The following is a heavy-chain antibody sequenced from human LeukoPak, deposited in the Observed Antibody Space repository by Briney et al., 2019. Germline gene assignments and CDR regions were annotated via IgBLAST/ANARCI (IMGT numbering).Heavy chain of an antibody. CDR3: AGTYDSSDYSFDY. V-gene: IGHV3-72*01. Sequence: GGSLRLSCAASGFTFSDHYMDWVRQAPGGGLEWAGRTRNRANNYTTGYAASVKGRFTISRDDSKNSLYLQMNSLKTEDTAVYYCAGTYDSSDYSFDYWGQGTLVTVSS. CDR1: GFTFSDHY. D-gene: IGHD3-22*01. CDR2: TRNRANNYTT. J-gene: IGHJ4*02.